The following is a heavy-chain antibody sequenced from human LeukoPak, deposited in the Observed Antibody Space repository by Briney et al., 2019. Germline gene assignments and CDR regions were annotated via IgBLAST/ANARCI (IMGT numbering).Heavy chain of an antibody. D-gene: IGHD2-2*01. V-gene: IGHV1-2*02. CDR3: ARDGGDIVVVPAAVDY. J-gene: IGHJ4*02. CDR2: INPNSGGT. Sequence: ASVKVSCKASGYTFTVYYMHWVRQAPGQGLEWMGWINPNSGGTNYAQKFQGRVTMTRDTSISTAYMELSRLRSDETAVYYCARDGGDIVVVPAAVDYWGQGTLVTVSS. CDR1: GYTFTVYY.